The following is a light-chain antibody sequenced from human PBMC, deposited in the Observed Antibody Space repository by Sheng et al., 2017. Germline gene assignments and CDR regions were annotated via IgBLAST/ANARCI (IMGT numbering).Light chain of an antibody. CDR1: QSISSW. V-gene: IGKV1-5*03. J-gene: IGKJ4*01. Sequence: DIQMTQSPSTLSASVGDRVTITCRASQSISSWLAWYQQKPGKAPKLLIYKASSLESGVPSKFSGSGSGTDFTFTISSLQPEDIATYYCQQGLTFGAGTKVEIK. CDR3: QQGLT. CDR2: KAS.